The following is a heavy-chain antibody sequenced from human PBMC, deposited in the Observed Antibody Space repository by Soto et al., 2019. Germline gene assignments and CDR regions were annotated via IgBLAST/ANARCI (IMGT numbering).Heavy chain of an antibody. CDR1: GFTFSSYA. D-gene: IGHD3-22*01. J-gene: IGHJ4*02. Sequence: EVQLLESGGGLVQPGGSLRLSCAASGFTFSSYAMSWVRQAPGKGLEWVSAISGSGGSTYYADSVKGRFTISRDNSKNTLYLQMNSLRAEDTAVYYCATDPHYYDSSGYLDYWGQGTLVTVSS. V-gene: IGHV3-23*01. CDR3: ATDPHYYDSSGYLDY. CDR2: ISGSGGST.